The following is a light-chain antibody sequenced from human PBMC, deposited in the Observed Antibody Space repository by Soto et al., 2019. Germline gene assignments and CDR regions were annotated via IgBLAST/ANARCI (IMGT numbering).Light chain of an antibody. CDR2: DTT. J-gene: IGLJ3*02. CDR1: TGAVTNGHY. V-gene: IGLV7-46*01. CDR3: LLSFSGPRV. Sequence: QAVVTQEPSLTVSPGGTVTLTCGSSTGAVTNGHYPYWFQQKPGQAPRTLIYDTTNRHSWTPARFSGSLLGGKAALTLSGAQPEDEAEYYCLLSFSGPRVFGGGTKLTVL.